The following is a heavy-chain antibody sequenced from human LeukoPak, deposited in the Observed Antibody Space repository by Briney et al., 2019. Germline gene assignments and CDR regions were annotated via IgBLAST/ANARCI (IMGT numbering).Heavy chain of an antibody. CDR1: AFTFSSYE. CDR2: ISSSGSTI. J-gene: IGHJ4*02. Sequence: GGSRRLSCAASAFTFSSYEMNWVRQAPGKGLEWVSYISSSGSTIYYADSVKGRFTISRDNAKNSLYLQMNSLRGEDTAVYYCARALVVAATYHDYWGQGTLVTVSS. V-gene: IGHV3-48*03. CDR3: ARALVVAATYHDY. D-gene: IGHD2-15*01.